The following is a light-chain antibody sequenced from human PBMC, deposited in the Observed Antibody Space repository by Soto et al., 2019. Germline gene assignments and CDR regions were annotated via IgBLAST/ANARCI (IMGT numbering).Light chain of an antibody. V-gene: IGLV2-8*01. CDR1: SSDVGAYNY. CDR3: SSDGGPNNSIYV. J-gene: IGLJ1*01. CDR2: EVN. Sequence: QSALTQPPSASGSPGQSVTISCTGTSSDVGAYNYVSWYQQHPGKAPKLMISEVNKRPSGVTDRFSGSKSGNTASLTVSGLQPEDEADYYCSSDGGPNNSIYVFGTGTKVTAL.